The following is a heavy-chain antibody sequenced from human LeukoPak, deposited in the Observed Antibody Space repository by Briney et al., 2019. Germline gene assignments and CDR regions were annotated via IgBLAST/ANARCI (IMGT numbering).Heavy chain of an antibody. CDR2: MSGSGDST. D-gene: IGHD1-1*01. CDR1: GFTFSNYA. CDR3: ARGGLIQRHAFDI. Sequence: GGSLRLSCAASGFTFSNYAMSWVRQAPGKGLEWVSVMSGSGDSTNYADSVKGRFTISRDNSKNTVYLQMNSLRGEDTALYYCARGGLIQRHAFDIWGQGTMVTVSS. V-gene: IGHV3-23*01. J-gene: IGHJ3*02.